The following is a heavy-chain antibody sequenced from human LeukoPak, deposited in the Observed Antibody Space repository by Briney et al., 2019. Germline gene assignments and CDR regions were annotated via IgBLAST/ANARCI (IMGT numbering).Heavy chain of an antibody. Sequence: GGSLKLSCAASGFTFDDYAMHWVRQAPGKGLEWVSGISWNSGSIGYADSVKGRFTISRDNAKNSLYLQMNSLRAEDTAVYYCAELGITMIGGVWGKGTTVTISS. CDR3: AELGITMIGGV. V-gene: IGHV3-9*01. D-gene: IGHD3-10*02. CDR1: GFTFDDYA. CDR2: ISWNSGSI. J-gene: IGHJ6*04.